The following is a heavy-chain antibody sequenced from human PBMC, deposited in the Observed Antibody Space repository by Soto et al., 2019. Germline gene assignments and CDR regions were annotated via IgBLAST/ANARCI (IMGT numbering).Heavy chain of an antibody. V-gene: IGHV1-2*02. J-gene: IGHJ4*02. CDR1: GYTFTGYY. Sequence: ASVKVSCKASGYTFTGYYMHWVRQAPGQGLEWMGWINPNSGGTNYAQKFQGRVTMTRDTSISTAYMELSRLRSDDTAVYYCARAALRFLEWSNRYYFDYWGQGPLVTVSS. CDR2: INPNSGGT. CDR3: ARAALRFLEWSNRYYFDY. D-gene: IGHD3-3*01.